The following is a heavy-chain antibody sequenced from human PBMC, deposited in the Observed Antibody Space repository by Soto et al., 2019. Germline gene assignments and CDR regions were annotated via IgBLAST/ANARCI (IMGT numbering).Heavy chain of an antibody. J-gene: IGHJ6*03. CDR1: GFTFSDYY. Sequence: QVQLVESGGGLVKPGGSLRLSCAASGFTFSDYYMSWIRQAPGKGLEWVSYISSSGSTIYYADSVKGRFTISRDNAKNSQYLQMNSLRAEDTAVYYCARTMVRGVMTRQHYYYMDVWGKGTTVTVSS. V-gene: IGHV3-11*01. CDR2: ISSSGSTI. D-gene: IGHD3-10*01. CDR3: ARTMVRGVMTRQHYYYMDV.